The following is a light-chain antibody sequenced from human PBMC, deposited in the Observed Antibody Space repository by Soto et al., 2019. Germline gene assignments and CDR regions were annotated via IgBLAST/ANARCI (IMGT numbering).Light chain of an antibody. V-gene: IGKV3-20*01. CDR2: GAS. Sequence: ENVFAQSPGPLSLSPGEKATLSRRAIQSVSSSYLAWYQQKPGQAPRLLIYGASSRATGIPDRFSGSGSGTDFTLTISRLEPEDFAVYYCQQYGSSPPWTFGQGTKVDIK. J-gene: IGKJ1*01. CDR1: QSVSSSY. CDR3: QQYGSSPPWT.